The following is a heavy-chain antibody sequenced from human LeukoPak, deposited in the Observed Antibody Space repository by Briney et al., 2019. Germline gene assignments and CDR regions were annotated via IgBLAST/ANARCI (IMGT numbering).Heavy chain of an antibody. CDR3: ARGSDGGNIADS. Sequence: MTWETLSLTCAVYGGSFSGHFWTWIRQPPGKGLEWIGEISHRGSTNYNPSLKSRVTISVDTSKNQFSLKLSSVTAADTAVYYCARGSDGGNIADSWGQGNLVTVSS. J-gene: IGHJ4*02. CDR1: GGSFSGHF. V-gene: IGHV4-34*01. CDR2: ISHRGST. D-gene: IGHD4-23*01.